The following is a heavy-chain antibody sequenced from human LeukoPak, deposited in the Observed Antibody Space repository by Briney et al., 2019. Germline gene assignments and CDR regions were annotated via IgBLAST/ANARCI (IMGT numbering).Heavy chain of an antibody. Sequence: ASVKVSCKASGYTFTGYYMHWVRQAPGQGLEWMGWINPNSGGTKYAQKFQGRVTMTRDTSISTAYMELSRLRSDDTAVYYCARDVGADYYFDYWGQGTLVTVSS. CDR1: GYTFTGYY. CDR2: INPNSGGT. J-gene: IGHJ4*02. V-gene: IGHV1-2*02. D-gene: IGHD1-26*01. CDR3: ARDVGADYYFDY.